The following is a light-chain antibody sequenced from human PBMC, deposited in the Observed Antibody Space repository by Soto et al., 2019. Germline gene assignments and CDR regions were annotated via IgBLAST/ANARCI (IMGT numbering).Light chain of an antibody. CDR1: SSGVGGYNY. CDR3: SSYTSSSTPFV. J-gene: IGLJ1*01. Sequence: QSVLTQPASVSGSPGQLITISCTGTSSGVGGYNYVSWYQQHPGKAPKLMIYEVSNRPSGVSNRFSGSKSGNTASLTISGLQAEDEADYCCSSYTSSSTPFVFETGTKVTVL. CDR2: EVS. V-gene: IGLV2-14*01.